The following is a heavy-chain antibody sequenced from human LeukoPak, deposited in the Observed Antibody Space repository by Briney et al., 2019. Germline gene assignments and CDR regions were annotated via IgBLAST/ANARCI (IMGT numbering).Heavy chain of an antibody. Sequence: MSSETLSLTCTVSRASVRNEYRSWLRQPPGKGLEWIGYIHYSGSSNYHPSLGRRATISLDTSKNQFSLKLDSVTAADTAMYHCARYDPGLFFFDNWGQGTLVTLSS. D-gene: IGHD3/OR15-3a*01. CDR2: IHYSGSS. J-gene: IGHJ4*02. CDR3: ARYDPGLFFFDN. CDR1: RASVRNEY. V-gene: IGHV4-59*08.